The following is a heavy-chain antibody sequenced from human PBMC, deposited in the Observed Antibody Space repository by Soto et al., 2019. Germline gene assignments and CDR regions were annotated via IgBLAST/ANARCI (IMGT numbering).Heavy chain of an antibody. Sequence: EVPLLESGGGLVQPGGSLRLSCAASGFSISSYALNWVRQAPGKGLEWVSGVSHTDGSTYYADSVKGRFTISRDNSKKTVYLQTNSLKVEDTAIYYCAKGPKWEPWAFDIWGQGTMVTVSS. CDR3: AKGPKWEPWAFDI. D-gene: IGHD1-26*01. J-gene: IGHJ3*02. CDR1: GFSISSYA. CDR2: VSHTDGST. V-gene: IGHV3-23*01.